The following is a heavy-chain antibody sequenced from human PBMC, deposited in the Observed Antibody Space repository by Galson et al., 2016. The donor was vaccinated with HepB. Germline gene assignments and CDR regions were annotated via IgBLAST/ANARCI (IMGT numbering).Heavy chain of an antibody. CDR1: GPTFSSYW. CDR2: IYPGDSDT. CDR3: AGHYDSSGQSPLNAFDM. J-gene: IGHJ3*02. V-gene: IGHV5-51*01. D-gene: IGHD3-22*01. Sequence: QSGADVKKPGESLKISCKASGPTFSSYWIGWVRQMPGKGLEWMGIIYPGDSDTRYSPSFHGPVTISADKSINTAYLQWSSLKASDTAIYYCAGHYDSSGQSPLNAFDMWGQGTVVTVSS.